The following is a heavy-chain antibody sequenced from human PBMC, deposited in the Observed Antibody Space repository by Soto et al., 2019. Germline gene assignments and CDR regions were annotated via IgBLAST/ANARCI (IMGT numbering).Heavy chain of an antibody. V-gene: IGHV3-23*01. CDR2: ISGSGDTT. CDR1: GFIFSNYD. CDR3: SKGGYCSSTTCFFEF. J-gene: IGHJ4*02. D-gene: IGHD2-2*01. Sequence: EVHLLESGGGLVQPGGSLRLSCAASGFIFSNYDMNWVRQAPGKGLEWVSSISGSGDTTYYADSVKGRFTISRDNAKDALFLEIERLRAEDTAVYFCSKGGYCSSTTCFFEFWGQGTLVTVSS.